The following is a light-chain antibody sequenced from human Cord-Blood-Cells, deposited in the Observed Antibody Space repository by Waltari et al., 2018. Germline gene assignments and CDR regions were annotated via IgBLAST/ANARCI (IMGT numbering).Light chain of an antibody. CDR1: SSNIGAGYD. J-gene: IGLJ3*02. V-gene: IGLV1-40*01. Sequence: QSVLTQPPPVSGAPGQRVTISSTGSSSNIGAGYDVHWYQQPPGTAPKLLIYGNSKRPSGVPDRFSGSKSGTSASLAITGLQAEDEADYYCQSYDSSLSGSVFGGGTKLTVL. CDR3: QSYDSSLSGSV. CDR2: GNS.